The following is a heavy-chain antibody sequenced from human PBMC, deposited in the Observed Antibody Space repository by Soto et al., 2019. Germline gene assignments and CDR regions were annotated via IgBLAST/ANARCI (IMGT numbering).Heavy chain of an antibody. D-gene: IGHD2-15*01. CDR3: ASGFCSGGSCNWFDP. CDR2: INAGNGNT. Sequence: GASVKVSCKASGYTFTSYAMHWVRQAPGQRLEWMGWINAGNGNTKYSQKFQGRVTITRDTSASTAYMELSSLRSEDTAVYYCASGFCSGGSCNWFDPWGQGTRVTVAS. V-gene: IGHV1-3*01. J-gene: IGHJ5*02. CDR1: GYTFTSYA.